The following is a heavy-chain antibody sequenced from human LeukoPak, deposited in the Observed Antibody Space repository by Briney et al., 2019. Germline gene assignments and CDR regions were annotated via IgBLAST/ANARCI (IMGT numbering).Heavy chain of an antibody. Sequence: PGGSLRLSCAASGFTFSSYAMHWVRQAPGKGLVYVSTISSNGGSTYYANSVKGRFTISRDNSRNTLYLQMGSLRAEDMAVYYCARDRSYGAAEFDPWGQGTLVTVSS. D-gene: IGHD1-26*01. CDR2: ISSNGGST. CDR1: GFTFSSYA. CDR3: ARDRSYGAAEFDP. J-gene: IGHJ5*02. V-gene: IGHV3-64*01.